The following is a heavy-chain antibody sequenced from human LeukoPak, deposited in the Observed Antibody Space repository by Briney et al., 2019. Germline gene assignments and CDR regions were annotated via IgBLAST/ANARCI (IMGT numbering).Heavy chain of an antibody. CDR2: IYYSGST. J-gene: IGHJ5*02. Sequence: PSETLSLTCIVSGGSISSYYWGWIRQPPGKGLEWIGYIYYSGSTNYNPSLKSRVTISVDTSKNQFSLKLSSVTAADTAVYYCAREGRVSGKCNWFDLWGQGTLVTVSS. V-gene: IGHV4-59*01. CDR3: AREGRVSGKCNWFDL. CDR1: GGSISSYY. D-gene: IGHD1-1*01.